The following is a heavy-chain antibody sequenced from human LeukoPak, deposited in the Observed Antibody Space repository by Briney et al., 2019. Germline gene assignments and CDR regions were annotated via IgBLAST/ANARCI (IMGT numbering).Heavy chain of an antibody. CDR3: ARDVRTRSGSYYFLDY. D-gene: IGHD1-26*01. CDR1: GGSISSGGYY. J-gene: IGHJ4*02. CDR2: IFYSGST. V-gene: IGHV4-61*08. Sequence: SETLSLTCTVSGGSISSGGYYWSWLRQPPGKGLEWIGSIFYSGSTNYNPSLKSRVTISVDTSKNQFSLKLSSVTAADTAVYYCARDVRTRSGSYYFLDYWGQGTLVTVSS.